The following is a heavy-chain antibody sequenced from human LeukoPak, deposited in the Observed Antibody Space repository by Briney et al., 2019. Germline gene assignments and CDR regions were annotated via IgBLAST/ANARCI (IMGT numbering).Heavy chain of an antibody. CDR3: AXXXXXXGAHYMDV. CDR2: IYYSGYT. J-gene: IGHJ6*03. Sequence: SXXSIXXXYRSWVRQPPGKGLEWIGYIYYSGYTNYHPSLTSRVTISVDTSXNKLSLTLRCVKAEDTAVYYYAXXXXXXGAHYMDVWGKGTTVTISS. CDR1: XXSIXXXY. V-gene: IGHV4-59*01.